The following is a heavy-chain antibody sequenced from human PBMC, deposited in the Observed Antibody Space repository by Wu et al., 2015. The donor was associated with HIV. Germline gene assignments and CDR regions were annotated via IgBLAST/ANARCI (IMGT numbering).Heavy chain of an antibody. V-gene: IGHV1-69*13. J-gene: IGHJ4*02. Sequence: QVQLVQSGAEVKKPGSSVKVSCKTSGGTFSNYAISWMRQAPGQGLEWMGRIIPIFGTTNYAQKFQGRVTITADESTSTVYMELSSLRSEDTAVYYCAGWHYYDSSGYYSSKFYFDYWGQGTLVTVSS. D-gene: IGHD3-22*01. CDR3: AGWHYYDSSGYYSSKFYFDY. CDR2: IIPIFGTT. CDR1: GGTFSNYA.